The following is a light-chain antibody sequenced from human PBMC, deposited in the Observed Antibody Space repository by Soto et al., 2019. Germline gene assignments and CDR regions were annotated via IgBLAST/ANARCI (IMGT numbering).Light chain of an antibody. CDR2: AAS. CDR1: QDITKD. J-gene: IGKJ3*01. Sequence: IQMTQSPAYLSASVGDRVTITCRASQDITKDLAWYQQKPGKVPRLLIYAASTLQSGVPSRFSGSGSGTDFTLTISSLQPEDFATYYCLQDSYFLTFGPGTKVDIK. V-gene: IGKV1-6*01. CDR3: LQDSYFLT.